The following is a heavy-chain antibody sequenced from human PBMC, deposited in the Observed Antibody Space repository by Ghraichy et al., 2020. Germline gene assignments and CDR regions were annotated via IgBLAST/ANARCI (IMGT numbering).Heavy chain of an antibody. CDR3: AKGQLGQYYFDY. CDR2: ISSGSGYI. CDR1: GFTFSTYS. J-gene: IGHJ4*02. V-gene: IGHV3-21*01. D-gene: IGHD5-24*01. Sequence: GGSLRLSCAASGFTFSTYSMNWVRQAPGKGLEWVSSISSGSGYIYYADSVKGRFTISRDNAKNSLYLQMNSLRAEDTAVYYCAKGQLGQYYFDYWGQGTLVTVSS.